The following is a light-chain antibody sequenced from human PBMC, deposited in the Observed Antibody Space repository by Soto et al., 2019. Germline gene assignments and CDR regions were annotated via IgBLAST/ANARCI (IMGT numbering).Light chain of an antibody. CDR3: QQYGFSPQT. CDR2: GAS. V-gene: IGKV3-20*01. Sequence: DIVLTQSPGTLSSSPWDRATLSCRASQIVTLNYLAWYRQRPGQAPQLLIDGASSRATGIPDRFSGGGSGTDFTLSISRLQPEDFAVYFCQQYGFSPQTFGQGTKLEIK. J-gene: IGKJ2*01. CDR1: QIVTLNY.